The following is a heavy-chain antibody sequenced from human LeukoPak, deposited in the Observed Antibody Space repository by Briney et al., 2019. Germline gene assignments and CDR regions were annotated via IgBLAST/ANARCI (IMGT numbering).Heavy chain of an antibody. CDR1: GFSFSSYG. CDR3: ARGGGMRSWYDFDY. V-gene: IGHV3-30*02. D-gene: IGHD6-13*01. J-gene: IGHJ4*02. CDR2: IRYDGSIK. Sequence: GGSLRLSCAASGFSFSSYGMHWVRQAPGKGLEWVAFIRYDGSIKYYADSVKGRFTISRDNSKNTLYLQMNSLRAEDTAVYYCARGGGMRSWYDFDYWGQGILVTVSS.